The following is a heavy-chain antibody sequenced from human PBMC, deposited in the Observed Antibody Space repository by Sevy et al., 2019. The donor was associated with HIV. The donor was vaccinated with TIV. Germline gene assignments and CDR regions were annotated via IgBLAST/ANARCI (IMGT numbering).Heavy chain of an antibody. V-gene: IGHV4-59*01. CDR1: GGSISSYH. D-gene: IGHD3-22*01. Sequence: SETLSLTCTVSGGSISSYHWSWIRQPPGKGLEWIGYIYYSGSTNYNPSLKSRVTISVDTSKNQFSLKLSSVTAADTAVYYCASSLYNGVTTTFDYWGQGTLVTVSS. J-gene: IGHJ4*02. CDR3: ASSLYNGVTTTFDY. CDR2: IYYSGST.